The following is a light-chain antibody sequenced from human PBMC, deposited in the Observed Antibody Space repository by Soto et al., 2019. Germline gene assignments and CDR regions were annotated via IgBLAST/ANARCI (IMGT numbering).Light chain of an antibody. V-gene: IGLV2-14*01. Sequence: LTQPASVSGSPGQSITISCTGTSSDVGGYDYVSWYQQLPGKAPKLMIYDVNNRPSGVSNRFSGSKSGNTASLTISGLQAEDEADYYCSSYTGTSTFVFGGGTKSPS. CDR2: DVN. J-gene: IGLJ1*01. CDR3: SSYTGTSTFV. CDR1: SSDVGGYDY.